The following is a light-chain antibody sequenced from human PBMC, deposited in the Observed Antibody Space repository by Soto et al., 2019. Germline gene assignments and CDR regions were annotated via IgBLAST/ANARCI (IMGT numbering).Light chain of an antibody. Sequence: EIVLTQSPGTLSLSPGERATLSCRASQSVSSSYLAWYQQKPGQAPRLLIYGASSRATGIPDRFSGSGSGTDFTLTISRLEPEDCAVYSCQQYGSSSRTFGQGTKVEIK. CDR1: QSVSSSY. CDR3: QQYGSSSRT. CDR2: GAS. J-gene: IGKJ1*01. V-gene: IGKV3-20*01.